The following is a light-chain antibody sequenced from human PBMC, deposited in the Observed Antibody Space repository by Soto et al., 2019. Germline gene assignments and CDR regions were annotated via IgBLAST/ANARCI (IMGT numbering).Light chain of an antibody. J-gene: IGKJ1*01. V-gene: IGKV3-15*01. Sequence: EIVMTQSPATLSVSPGERATLSCRASQSVSSNLAWYQQKPGQAPRLLMYGASTRATGIPDRFSGSGSGTEFTLTISSLQSEDFAVYYFQQHNNWTPWTFGQGTKVEIK. CDR2: GAS. CDR3: QQHNNWTPWT. CDR1: QSVSSN.